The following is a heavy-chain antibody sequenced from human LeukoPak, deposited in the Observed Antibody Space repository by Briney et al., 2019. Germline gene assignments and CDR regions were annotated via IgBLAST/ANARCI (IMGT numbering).Heavy chain of an antibody. V-gene: IGHV3-23*01. D-gene: IGHD2-15*01. CDR2: ISASDGST. Sequence: GGSLRLSCAASGVTFRNYAMSWVRQAPGKGLEWVAGISASDGSTYYADSVQGRFTISRDNSKNTLFLQMNSLRAEDTAVYYCAKNLYCGGGSCYPSALGMDVWGQGTTVTVSS. J-gene: IGHJ6*02. CDR3: AKNLYCGGGSCYPSALGMDV. CDR1: GVTFRNYA.